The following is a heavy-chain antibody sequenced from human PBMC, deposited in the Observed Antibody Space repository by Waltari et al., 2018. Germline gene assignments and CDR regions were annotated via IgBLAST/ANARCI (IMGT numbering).Heavy chain of an antibody. CDR2: IYSDGST. V-gene: IGHV3-66*02. CDR1: GFTVSSNY. CDR3: ARDALSDYGDYFFDP. D-gene: IGHD4-17*01. J-gene: IGHJ5*02. Sequence: EVQLVESGGGLVQSGGSLRLSCAASGFTVSSNYMSWDRQAPGKGLEWVSVIYSDGSTYYADSVKGRFTISRDNSKNTLYLQMNSLRAEDTAVYYCARDALSDYGDYFFDPWGQGTLVTVSS.